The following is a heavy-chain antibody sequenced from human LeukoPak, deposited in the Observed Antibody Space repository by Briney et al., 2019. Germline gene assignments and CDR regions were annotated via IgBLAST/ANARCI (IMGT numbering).Heavy chain of an antibody. CDR1: GFTFSSYA. CDR2: ISYDGSNK. V-gene: IGHV3-30*04. CDR3: AKDAMVRGITDAFDI. J-gene: IGHJ3*02. Sequence: PGRSLRLSCAASGFTFSSYAMHWVRQAPGKGLEWVAVISYDGSNKYYADSVKGRFTISRDNSKNTLYLQMNSLRAEDTAVYYCAKDAMVRGITDAFDIWGQGTRVTVSS. D-gene: IGHD3-10*01.